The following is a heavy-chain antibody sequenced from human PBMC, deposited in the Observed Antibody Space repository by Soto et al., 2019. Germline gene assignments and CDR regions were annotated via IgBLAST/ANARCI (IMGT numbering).Heavy chain of an antibody. Sequence: LPLTCTVSGGSISSYYWSWIRQPPGKGLEWIGYIYYSGSTNYNPSLKSRVTISVDTSKNQFSLKLSSVTAADTAVYYCARELVTTPSPVFDYWCQAILVTVFS. CDR3: ARELVTTPSPVFDY. CDR2: IYYSGST. D-gene: IGHD4-4*01. CDR1: GGSISSYY. J-gene: IGHJ4*02. V-gene: IGHV4-59*01.